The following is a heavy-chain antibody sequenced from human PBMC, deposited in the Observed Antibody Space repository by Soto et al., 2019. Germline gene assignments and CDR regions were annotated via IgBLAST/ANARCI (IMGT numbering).Heavy chain of an antibody. V-gene: IGHV3-21*01. CDR1: GFTFSSYS. CDR2: ISSSSSYI. CDR3: ARRQYYYDSSGYFDAFDI. J-gene: IGHJ3*02. Sequence: EVQLVESGGGLVKPGGSLRLSCAASGFTFSSYSMNWVRQAPGKGLEWVSSISSSSSYIYYADSVKGRLTISRDNAKNSLYLQMNSLRAEDTAVYYCARRQYYYDSSGYFDAFDIWGQGTMVTVSS. D-gene: IGHD3-22*01.